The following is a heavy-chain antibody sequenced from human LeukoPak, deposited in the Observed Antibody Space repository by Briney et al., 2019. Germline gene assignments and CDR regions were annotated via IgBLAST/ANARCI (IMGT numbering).Heavy chain of an antibody. D-gene: IGHD1-26*01. CDR1: GFTFNSYG. J-gene: IGHJ3*02. V-gene: IGHV3-30*02. Sequence: GGSLRLSCAASGFTFNSYGMHWVRQAPGKGLEWVAFIRYDGSKSYFADSVKGRFALSRDNSKNTLCLQMSSLRPEDTAVYCAKDGGSGSYFAFDIWGQGTMVTVSS. CDR3: AKDGGSGSYFAFDI. CDR2: IRYDGSKS.